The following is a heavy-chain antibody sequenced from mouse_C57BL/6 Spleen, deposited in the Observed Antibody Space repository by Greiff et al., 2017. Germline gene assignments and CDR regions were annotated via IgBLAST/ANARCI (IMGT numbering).Heavy chain of an antibody. V-gene: IGHV1-64*01. Sequence: QVQLQQPGAELVKPGASVKLSCKASGYTFTSYWMHWVKQRPGQGLEWIGMIHPNSGSTNYNEKFKSKATLTVDKSSSTAYMQLSSLTSEDSAVYYCARGATVVRGYWYFDGWGTGTTVTVSS. CDR1: GYTFTSYW. J-gene: IGHJ1*03. CDR3: ARGATVVRGYWYFDG. CDR2: IHPNSGST. D-gene: IGHD1-1*01.